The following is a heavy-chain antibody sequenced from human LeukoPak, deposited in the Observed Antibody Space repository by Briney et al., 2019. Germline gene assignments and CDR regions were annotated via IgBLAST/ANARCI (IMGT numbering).Heavy chain of an antibody. Sequence: QPGGSLRLSSAASGFIFSHNSMSWVRQVPGKGLEWVANLKPDGSDKYYVDSVKGRFTISRDNAKNSLYLQMDSLRAEDTAVYYCASELQWSFYYWGQGTLVTVSS. D-gene: IGHD2-15*01. CDR3: ASELQWSFYY. V-gene: IGHV3-7*04. CDR2: LKPDGSDK. J-gene: IGHJ4*02. CDR1: GFIFSHNS.